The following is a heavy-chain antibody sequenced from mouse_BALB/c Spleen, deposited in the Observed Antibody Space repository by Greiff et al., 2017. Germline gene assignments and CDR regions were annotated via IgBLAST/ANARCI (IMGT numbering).Heavy chain of an antibody. D-gene: IGHD3-1*01. V-gene: IGHV5-9-3*01. CDR1: GFTFSSYA. CDR2: ISSGGSYT. CDR3: ARPGVSGAMDY. Sequence: EVKLVESGGGLVKPGGSLKLSCAASGFTFSSYAMSWVRQTPEKRLEWVATISSGGSYTYYPDSVKGRFTISRDNAKNTLYLQMSSLRSEDTAMYYCARPGVSGAMDYWGQGTSVTVSS. J-gene: IGHJ4*01.